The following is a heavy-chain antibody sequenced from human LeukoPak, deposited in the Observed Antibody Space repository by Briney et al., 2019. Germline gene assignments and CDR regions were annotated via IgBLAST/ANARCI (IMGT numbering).Heavy chain of an antibody. CDR1: GYSISSGYY. V-gene: IGHV4-38-2*02. CDR2: IFHSGST. D-gene: IGHD5-24*01. J-gene: IGHJ3*02. CDR3: ARTQWLEPFDI. Sequence: SETLSLTCTVSGYSISSGYYWGWIRQPPGMGLEWIGTIFHSGSTYNNPSLMSRVTISVDTSKNQFSLRLSSVTAADTAVYYCARTQWLEPFDIWGQGTMVTVSS.